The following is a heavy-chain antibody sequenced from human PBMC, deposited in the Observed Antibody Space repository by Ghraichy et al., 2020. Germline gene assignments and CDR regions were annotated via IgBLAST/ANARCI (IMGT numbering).Heavy chain of an antibody. D-gene: IGHD3-22*01. V-gene: IGHV4-4*02. J-gene: IGHJ4*02. CDR1: GGSISSSNW. Sequence: SETLSLTCAVSGGSISSSNWWSWVRQPPGKGLEWIGEIYHSGSTNYNPSLKSRVTISVDKSKNQFSLKLSSVTAADTAVYYCARGGYYDSSGYPVFDYWGQGTLVTVSS. CDR3: ARGGYYDSSGYPVFDY. CDR2: IYHSGST.